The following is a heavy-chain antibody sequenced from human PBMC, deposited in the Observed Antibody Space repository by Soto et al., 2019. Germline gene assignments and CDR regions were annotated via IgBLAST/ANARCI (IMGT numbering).Heavy chain of an antibody. CDR2: TYYRSKWST. V-gene: IGHV6-1*01. CDR3: ARALAGSYDY. J-gene: IGHJ4*02. D-gene: IGHD1-26*01. CDR1: GDSVSSKDAA. Sequence: PSQTLSLTCAISGDSVSSKDAAWNWIRQSPSRGLEWLGRTYYRSKWSTDYAVSLKGRITVKPDTSKNQFSLQLNSVTPEDTAVYYCARALAGSYDYWGQGTLVTVS.